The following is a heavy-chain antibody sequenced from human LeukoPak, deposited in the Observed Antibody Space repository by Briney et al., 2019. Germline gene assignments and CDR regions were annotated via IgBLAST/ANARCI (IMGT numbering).Heavy chain of an antibody. V-gene: IGHV4-31*03. CDR1: GGSISSGGYY. CDR3: ARDGYEDYYDSSGYPTAQDAFDI. D-gene: IGHD3-22*01. J-gene: IGHJ3*02. CDR2: IYYSGST. Sequence: SQTLSLTCTVSGGSISSGGYYWSWIRQHPGKGLEWIGYIYYSGSTYYNPSLKSRFTISVDTSKNQFSLKLSSVTAADTAVYYCARDGYEDYYDSSGYPTAQDAFDIWGQGTMVTVSS.